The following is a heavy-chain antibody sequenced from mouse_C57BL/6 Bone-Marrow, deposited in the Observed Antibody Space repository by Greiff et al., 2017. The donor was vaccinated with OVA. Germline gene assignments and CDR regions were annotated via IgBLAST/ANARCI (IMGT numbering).Heavy chain of an antibody. D-gene: IGHD2-3*01. J-gene: IGHJ4*01. CDR2: INPGSGGT. CDR3: ARWLLRMDY. Sequence: VMLQQSGAELVRPGTSVKVSCKASGYAFTNYLIEWVKQRPGQGLEWIGVINPGSGGTNYNEKFKGKATLTADKSSSTAYMQLSSLTSEDSAVYFCARWLLRMDYWGQGTSVTVSS. V-gene: IGHV1-54*01. CDR1: GYAFTNYL.